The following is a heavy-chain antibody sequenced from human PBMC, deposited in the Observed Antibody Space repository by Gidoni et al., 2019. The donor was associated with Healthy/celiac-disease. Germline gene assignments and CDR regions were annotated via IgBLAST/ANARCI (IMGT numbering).Heavy chain of an antibody. Sequence: QVQLQESGPGLVQPPETLSLTCTVPGGSISSYYWSWIRQPAGKGLEWNGRIYTSGSTNYNPSLNSRVTMSVDTSKNQFSLKLSSVTAADTAVYYCARDTSWLGRFDPWGQGTLVTVSS. CDR1: GGSISSYY. CDR2: IYTSGST. J-gene: IGHJ5*02. V-gene: IGHV4-4*07. D-gene: IGHD2-2*01. CDR3: ARDTSWLGRFDP.